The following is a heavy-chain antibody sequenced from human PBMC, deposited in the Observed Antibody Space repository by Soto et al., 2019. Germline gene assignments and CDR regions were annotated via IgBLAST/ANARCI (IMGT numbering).Heavy chain of an antibody. CDR2: VSGNNGAT. J-gene: IGHJ5*01. CDR1: GYTSADFG. Sequence: ASVKVSCKASGYTSADFGISWVRQAPGQGLEWMGWVSGNNGATNPAPKVQGRITMTLDTSTGVSYMALRSLRSDDTAVYYCVRDQKYFRVNVYWFDSWGQGTLVTVSS. V-gene: IGHV1-18*04. D-gene: IGHD2-2*01. CDR3: VRDQKYFRVNVYWFDS.